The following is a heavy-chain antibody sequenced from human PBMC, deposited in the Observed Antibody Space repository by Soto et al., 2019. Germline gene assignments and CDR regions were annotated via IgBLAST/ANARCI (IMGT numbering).Heavy chain of an antibody. Sequence: GGSLRLSCAASGFTFSNAWMSWVRQAPGRGLEWVGRIKSKIDGGATDYAAPVKGRFTISRDDSKNTLYLQINSLKTEDTAVYYCTTVEMATIRIDYYGTDVWGQGTTVTVSS. CDR1: GFTFSNAW. CDR3: TTVEMATIRIDYYGTDV. CDR2: IKSKIDGGAT. D-gene: IGHD5-12*01. J-gene: IGHJ6*02. V-gene: IGHV3-15*01.